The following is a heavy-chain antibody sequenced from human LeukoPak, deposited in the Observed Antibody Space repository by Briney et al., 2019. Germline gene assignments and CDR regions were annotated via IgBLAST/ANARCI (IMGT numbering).Heavy chain of an antibody. CDR3: AKDFSVYYYDSRVFDY. Sequence: GGSLRLSCAASGFTFSSYEMNWVRQAPGKGLEWVANIKQDGSEKYYVDSVKGRFTISRDNAKNSLYLQMNSLRAEDTAVYYCAKDFSVYYYDSRVFDYWGQGTLVTVSS. V-gene: IGHV3-7*01. CDR2: IKQDGSEK. J-gene: IGHJ4*02. CDR1: GFTFSSYE. D-gene: IGHD3-22*01.